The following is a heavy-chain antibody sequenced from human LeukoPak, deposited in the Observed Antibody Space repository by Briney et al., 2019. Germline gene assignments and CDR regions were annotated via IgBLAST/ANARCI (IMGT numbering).Heavy chain of an antibody. D-gene: IGHD2-15*01. J-gene: IGHJ4*02. CDR2: ISGSGGST. Sequence: GGSLRLSCAASGFTFDDYAMSWVRQAPGKGLEWVSAISGSGGSTYYADSVKGRFTISRDNSKNTLYLQMNSLRAEDTAVYYCAKDLEVVAAYFDYWGQGTLVTVSS. V-gene: IGHV3-23*01. CDR1: GFTFDDYA. CDR3: AKDLEVVAAYFDY.